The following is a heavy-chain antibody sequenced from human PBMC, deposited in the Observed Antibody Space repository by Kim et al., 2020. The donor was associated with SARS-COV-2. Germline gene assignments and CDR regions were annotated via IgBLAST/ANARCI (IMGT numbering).Heavy chain of an antibody. D-gene: IGHD5-12*01. CDR3: ARGNSGYSGYDPVVDY. V-gene: IGHV1-46*01. J-gene: IGHJ4*02. CDR2: INPSGGSK. CDR1: GYTFTSYY. Sequence: ASVKVSCKASGYTFTSYYMHWVRQAPGQGLEWMGIINPSGGSKSYAQKFQGRVTMTRDTSTSTVHMELSSLRSEDTAVYCCARGNSGYSGYDPVVDYWGQGALVTVSS.